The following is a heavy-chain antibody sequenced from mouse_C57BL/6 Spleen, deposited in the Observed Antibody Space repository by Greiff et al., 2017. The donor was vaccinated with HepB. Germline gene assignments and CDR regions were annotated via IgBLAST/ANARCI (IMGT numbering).Heavy chain of an antibody. J-gene: IGHJ1*03. V-gene: IGHV5-4*01. D-gene: IGHD1-1*01. Sequence: EVQLVESGGGLVKPGGSLKLSCAASGFTFSSYAMSWVRQTPEKRLEWVATISDGGSYTYYPDNVKGRFTISRDNAKNNLYLQMSHLKSEDTAMYYCARGGLGYGSSPYYFDVWGTGTTVTVSS. CDR1: GFTFSSYA. CDR2: ISDGGSYT. CDR3: ARGGLGYGSSPYYFDV.